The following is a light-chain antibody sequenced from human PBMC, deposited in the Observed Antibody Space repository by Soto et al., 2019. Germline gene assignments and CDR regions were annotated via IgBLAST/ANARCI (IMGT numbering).Light chain of an antibody. CDR1: SSDVGGYNY. V-gene: IGLV2-14*03. CDR3: SSYTSSSVI. CDR2: DVS. J-gene: IGLJ2*01. Sequence: QSALTQPASVSGSPGQSITISCTGISSDVGGYNYVSWYQQRPGKVPKLMIYDVSNRPSGVSNRFSGSKSGSTASLTISGLQAEDEADYYCSSYTSSSVIFGGWTKLTV.